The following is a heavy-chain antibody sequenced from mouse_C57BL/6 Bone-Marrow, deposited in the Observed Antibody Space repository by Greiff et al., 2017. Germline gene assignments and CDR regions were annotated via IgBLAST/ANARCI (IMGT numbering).Heavy chain of an antibody. V-gene: IGHV1-69*01. CDR2: IDPSDSYT. D-gene: IGHD1-1*01. CDR1: GYTFTSYW. J-gene: IGHJ1*03. CDR3: ARERNYYGSSYNWCYDV. Sequence: VKLQQPGAELVMPGASVKLSCKASGYTFTSYWMPWVKQRPGQGLEWIGEIDPSDSYTNYNQKFKGKSTFTVDESSSTAYMQLSSLTSEDSAVYYCARERNYYGSSYNWCYDVWGTGTTVTVSS.